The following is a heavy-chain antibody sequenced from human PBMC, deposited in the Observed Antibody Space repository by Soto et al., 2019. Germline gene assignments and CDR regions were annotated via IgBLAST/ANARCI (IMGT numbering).Heavy chain of an antibody. J-gene: IGHJ6*02. Sequence: GGSLRLSCAASGFTFSSYGMHWVRQAPGKGLEWVAVISYDESNKYYADSVKGRFTISRDNSKNTLYLQMNSLRAEDTAVYYCAKVRSFYYGMDVWGQGTTVTVSS. CDR2: ISYDESNK. V-gene: IGHV3-30*18. CDR1: GFTFSSYG. CDR3: AKVRSFYYGMDV.